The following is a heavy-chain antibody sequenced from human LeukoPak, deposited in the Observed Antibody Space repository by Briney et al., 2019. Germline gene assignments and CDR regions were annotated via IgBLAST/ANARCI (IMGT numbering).Heavy chain of an antibody. CDR2: INPNSGGT. J-gene: IGHJ4*02. Sequence: DSLKLSCTVSGYTFTGYCMHWVRQAPGQGLEWVGWINPNSGGTNYAQTFQGRVTMNTETSTNTAYIELGSQGSDETAVYYGAREDLLTGYYYFDYWGQGTLVTVSS. CDR3: AREDLLTGYYYFDY. V-gene: IGHV1-2*02. D-gene: IGHD3-9*01. CDR1: GYTFTGYC.